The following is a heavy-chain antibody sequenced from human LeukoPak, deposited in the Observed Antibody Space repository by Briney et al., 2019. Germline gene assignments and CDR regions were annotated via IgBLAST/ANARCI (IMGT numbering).Heavy chain of an antibody. J-gene: IGHJ6*02. CDR2: INTNTGNP. CDR3: ARDLRSYSSSWVYYYYYGMDV. V-gene: IGHV7-4-1*02. CDR1: GYTFTSYA. Sequence: ASVKVSCKASGYTFTSYAMNWVRQAPGQGLEWMGWINTNTGNPTYAQGFTGRFVFSLDTSVSTAYLQISSLKAEDTAVYYCARDLRSYSSSWVYYYYYGMDVWGQGTTVTVSS. D-gene: IGHD6-13*01.